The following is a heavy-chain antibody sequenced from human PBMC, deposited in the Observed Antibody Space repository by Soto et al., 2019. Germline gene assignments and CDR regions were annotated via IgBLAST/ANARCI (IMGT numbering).Heavy chain of an antibody. V-gene: IGHV1-69*02. CDR2: IIPILGIA. D-gene: IGHD2-2*01. J-gene: IGHJ6*02. CDR3: ARAQTVDEKMPDYYYYGMDV. Sequence: QVQLVQSGAEVKKPGSSVKVSCKASGGTFSSYTISWVRQAPGQGLEWMGRIIPILGIANYAQKFQGRVTITADKSTSTAYMELSSLRSEDTAVYYCARAQTVDEKMPDYYYYGMDVWGQGTTVTVSS. CDR1: GGTFSSYT.